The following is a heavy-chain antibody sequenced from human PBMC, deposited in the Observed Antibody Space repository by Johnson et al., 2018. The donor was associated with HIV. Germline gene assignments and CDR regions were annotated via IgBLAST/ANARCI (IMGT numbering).Heavy chain of an antibody. D-gene: IGHD6-19*01. Sequence: QVQLVESGGGVVQPGRSLRLSCAASGFTFSSYAMHWVRQAPGKGLEWVAVISYDGSNKYYAASVKGRFTISRDNAKNSLYLQMTSLRAEDTAVYCCARESPGLGVNGFDIWGQGTMVTVSS. CDR1: GFTFSSYA. V-gene: IGHV3-30-3*01. J-gene: IGHJ3*02. CDR2: ISYDGSNK. CDR3: ARESPGLGVNGFDI.